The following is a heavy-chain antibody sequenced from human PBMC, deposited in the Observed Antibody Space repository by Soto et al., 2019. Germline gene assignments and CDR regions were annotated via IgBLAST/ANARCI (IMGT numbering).Heavy chain of an antibody. V-gene: IGHV3-23*01. CDR1: EFTFSNYA. D-gene: IGHD1-26*01. CDR3: AKAVSGSIRYFDY. J-gene: IGHJ4*02. Sequence: PGGSLRLSCAASEFTFSNYAMTRVRQAPGKGLEWVSLITGSGVTTYYADSVKGRLTIARDNSKNTLYLQMNSLRAGDTAIYYCAKAVSGSIRYFDYWGQGTLVTVSS. CDR2: ITGSGVTT.